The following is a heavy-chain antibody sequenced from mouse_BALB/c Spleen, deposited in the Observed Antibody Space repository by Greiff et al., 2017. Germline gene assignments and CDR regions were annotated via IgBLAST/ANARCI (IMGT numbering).Heavy chain of an antibody. Sequence: VQLQQSGAELVRPGTSVKVSCKASGYAFTNYLIEWVKQRPGQGLEWIGVINPGSGGTNYNEKFKGKATLTADKSSSTAYMQLSSLTSDDSAVYFCAREGYGPFAYWGQGTLVTVSA. V-gene: IGHV1-54*01. J-gene: IGHJ3*01. CDR2: INPGSGGT. CDR1: GYAFTNYL. CDR3: AREGYGPFAY. D-gene: IGHD2-10*02.